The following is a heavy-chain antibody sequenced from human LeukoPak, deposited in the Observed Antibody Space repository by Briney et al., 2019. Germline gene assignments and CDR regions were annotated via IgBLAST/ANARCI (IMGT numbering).Heavy chain of an antibody. J-gene: IGHJ6*01. CDR2: ISPDGSTT. CDR3: ARDDAFRGVAMDV. CDR1: GFTFSRYW. D-gene: IGHD3-16*01. V-gene: IGHV3-74*03. Sequence: GGSLRLSCAASGFTFSRYWMHWVRQAPGKGLMWVSRISPDGSTTLYADSVKGRFTISRDNAMNTLYLQMNSLRAEDTAVYYCARDDAFRGVAMDVWGQGTTVTVSS.